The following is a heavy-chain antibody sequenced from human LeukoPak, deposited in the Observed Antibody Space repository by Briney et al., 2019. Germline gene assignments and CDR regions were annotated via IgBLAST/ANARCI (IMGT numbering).Heavy chain of an antibody. J-gene: IGHJ3*02. CDR1: GFTFSSYE. Sequence: GGSLRLSCAASGFTFSSYEMNWVRQAPGKGLEWVSYISSSGSTIYYADSVKGRFTISRDNAKNSLYLQMNSLRAEDTAVYYCAKELKTVTGGTVGFDIWGQGTMVTVSS. CDR2: ISSSGSTI. D-gene: IGHD4-11*01. CDR3: AKELKTVTGGTVGFDI. V-gene: IGHV3-48*03.